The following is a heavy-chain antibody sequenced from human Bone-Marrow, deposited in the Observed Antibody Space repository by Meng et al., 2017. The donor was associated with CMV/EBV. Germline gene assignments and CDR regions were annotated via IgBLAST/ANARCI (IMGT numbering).Heavy chain of an antibody. Sequence: GESLKISCAASGFTFSSYAMHWVRQAPGKGLEYVSAISSNGGSTYYADSVKGRFIISRDNSKNTLYLQMGSLRAEDMALYYCAKDLAARPHYGMDVWGQGTTVTVSS. V-gene: IGHV3-64*02. CDR1: GFTFSSYA. CDR3: AKDLAARPHYGMDV. J-gene: IGHJ6*02. CDR2: ISSNGGST. D-gene: IGHD6-6*01.